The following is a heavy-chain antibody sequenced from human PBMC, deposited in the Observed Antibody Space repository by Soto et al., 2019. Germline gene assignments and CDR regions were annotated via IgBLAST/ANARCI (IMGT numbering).Heavy chain of an antibody. V-gene: IGHV4-34*01. CDR1: GGSFSGYY. CDR2: INHSGST. J-gene: IGHJ4*02. CDR3: ASRVSHYDYVWGSYRYTGDYFDY. D-gene: IGHD3-16*02. Sequence: SETLSLTCAVYGGSFSGYYWSWIRQPPGKGLEWIGEINHSGSTNYNPALKSRVTISVDTSKNQFSLKLSSVTAADTAVYYCASRVSHYDYVWGSYRYTGDYFDYWGQGTLVTVSS.